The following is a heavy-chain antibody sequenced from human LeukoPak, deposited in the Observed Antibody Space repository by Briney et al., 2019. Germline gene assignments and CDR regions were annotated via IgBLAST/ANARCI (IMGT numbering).Heavy chain of an antibody. CDR1: GFTFSSYG. D-gene: IGHD6-19*01. J-gene: IGHJ3*02. V-gene: IGHV3-30*18. CDR2: ISYDGSNK. Sequence: GGSLRLSCAASGFTFSSYGMHWVRQAPGKGLEWVAVISYDGSNKYYADSVKGRFTISRDNSKNTLYLQMNSLRAEDTAVYYCAKVVAGTFMYHAFDIWGQGTMVTVSS. CDR3: AKVVAGTFMYHAFDI.